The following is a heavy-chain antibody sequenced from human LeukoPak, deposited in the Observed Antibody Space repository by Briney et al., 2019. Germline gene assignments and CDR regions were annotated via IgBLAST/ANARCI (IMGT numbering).Heavy chain of an antibody. CDR2: IYYSGST. V-gene: IGHV4-59*08. CDR3: ARAESGRFDY. CDR1: GGSISPYH. J-gene: IGHJ4*02. Sequence: SETLSLTCTDSGGSISPYHWCWVRQPPGKGLGWAGHIYYSGSTNYNPSLNSRVTISVVTSKNQFSLRLSSVTAADTAIYYCARAESGRFDYWGQGTLVTVSS.